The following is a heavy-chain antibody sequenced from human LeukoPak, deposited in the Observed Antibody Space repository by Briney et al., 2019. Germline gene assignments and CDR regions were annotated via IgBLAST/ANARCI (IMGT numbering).Heavy chain of an antibody. D-gene: IGHD6-6*01. CDR2: INPSGDGR. CDR1: GYTFGTHW. J-gene: IGHJ3*02. Sequence: ASVKVSCKASGYTFGTHWMHWVRQAPGQGLEWMGIINPSGDGRLYAQKFQGRVTVTRDMSTRTVYMELSDLRPEDTAVYYCATSSIAARDPRKNAFDIWGQGTMVTVSS. CDR3: ATSSIAARDPRKNAFDI. V-gene: IGHV1-46*01.